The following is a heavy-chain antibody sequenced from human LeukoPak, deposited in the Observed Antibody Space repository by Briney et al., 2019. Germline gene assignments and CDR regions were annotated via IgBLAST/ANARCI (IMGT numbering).Heavy chain of an antibody. CDR1: GFTFNSYA. D-gene: IGHD5-18*01. CDR3: ARERGYSYGLDY. V-gene: IGHV3-30-3*01. J-gene: IGHJ4*02. Sequence: GGSLRLSCAASGFTFNSYAMHWVRQAPGKGLEWVAVISYDGSNKYYADSVKGRFTISRDNSKNTLYLQMNSLRAEDTAVYYCARERGYSYGLDYWGQGTLVTVSS. CDR2: ISYDGSNK.